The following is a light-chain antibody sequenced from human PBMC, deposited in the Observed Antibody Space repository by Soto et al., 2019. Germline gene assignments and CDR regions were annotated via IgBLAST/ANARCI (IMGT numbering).Light chain of an antibody. CDR1: RDVGRD. CDR2: AAS. V-gene: IGKV1-6*02. J-gene: IGKJ1*01. CDR3: LQDYGASWT. Sequence: QMTQSPSSMSASVGEKIIITCRASRDVGRDVSWYQQKPGQDPKLLIYAASNLYTGVPSRFSGSRSGTEFTLTISSLQPEDFASYYCLQDYGASWTFGQGTKVEIE.